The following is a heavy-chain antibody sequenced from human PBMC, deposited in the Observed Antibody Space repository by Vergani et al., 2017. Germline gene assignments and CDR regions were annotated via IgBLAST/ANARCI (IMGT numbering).Heavy chain of an antibody. J-gene: IGHJ4*02. CDR2: ISPYKGLT. V-gene: IGHV1-18*01. CDR1: GYTFTSYG. Sequence: QVQLVQSGAEVKKPGASVKVSCKASGYTFTSYGINWVRQAPGQGLEWMGWISPYKGLTNYAQKLQGRVTMTTDTSTSTAYMELRSLRSDDTAVYYCAKEGYDFWSGYVPVPDYWGQGTLVTVSS. CDR3: AKEGYDFWSGYVPVPDY. D-gene: IGHD3-3*01.